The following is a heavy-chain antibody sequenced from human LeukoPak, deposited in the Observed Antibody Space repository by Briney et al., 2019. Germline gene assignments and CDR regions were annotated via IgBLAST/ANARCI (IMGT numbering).Heavy chain of an antibody. V-gene: IGHV3-23*01. J-gene: IGHJ4*02. CDR3: AKGSYYDSSGSFYFDY. D-gene: IGHD3-22*01. Sequence: PGGSLRLSCAASEFTFSSYSMNWVRQAPGKGLEWVSGISGSGDNTYYADSVKGRFTISRDNSKNTLYVQVNSLGTEDTAAYYCAKGSYYDSSGSFYFDYWGQGTLATVSS. CDR2: ISGSGDNT. CDR1: EFTFSSYS.